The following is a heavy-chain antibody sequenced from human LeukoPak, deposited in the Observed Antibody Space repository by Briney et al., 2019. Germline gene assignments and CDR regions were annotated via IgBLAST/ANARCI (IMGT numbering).Heavy chain of an antibody. CDR2: ISYDGSNK. Sequence: SGGSLRLSCAASGFTFSSYGMHWVRQAPGKGLEWVAVISYDGSNKYYADSVKGRFTISRDNSKNTLYLQMNSLRAEDTAVYYCAKDSRSYGFDYWGQGTLVTVSS. CDR1: GFTFSSYG. CDR3: AKDSRSYGFDY. V-gene: IGHV3-30*18. J-gene: IGHJ4*02. D-gene: IGHD1-26*01.